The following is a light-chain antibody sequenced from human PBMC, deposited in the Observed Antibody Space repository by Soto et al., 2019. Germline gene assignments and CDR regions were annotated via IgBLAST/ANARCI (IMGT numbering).Light chain of an antibody. CDR2: KTS. Sequence: EIVMTQTPLSSPVTLGQPASISCRSSQSLLDSDGETYLSWLQQRPGQPPRLLISKTSSRFSGVPDRFSGSGAGTDFTLKISRVEVEDVGVYYCMQATQFPHTFGQGTKLEI. CDR1: QSLLDSDGETY. CDR3: MQATQFPHT. J-gene: IGKJ2*01. V-gene: IGKV2-24*01.